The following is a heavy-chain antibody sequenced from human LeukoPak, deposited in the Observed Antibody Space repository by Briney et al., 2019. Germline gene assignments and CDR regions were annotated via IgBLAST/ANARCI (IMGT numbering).Heavy chain of an antibody. D-gene: IGHD1-1*01. Sequence: GGSLRLSCAASGFTFSGYEMNWVRQAPGKGLEWVSYISSSGSTIYYADSVKGRFTIYRDNAKNSLYLQMNSLRAEDMAVYYCAREGQTGYYYYYGMDVWGQGTTVTVSS. V-gene: IGHV3-48*03. J-gene: IGHJ6*02. CDR1: GFTFSGYE. CDR2: ISSSGSTI. CDR3: AREGQTGYYYYYGMDV.